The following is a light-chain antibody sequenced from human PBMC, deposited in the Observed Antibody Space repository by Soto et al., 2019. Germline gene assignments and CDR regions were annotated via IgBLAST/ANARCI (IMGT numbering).Light chain of an antibody. Sequence: SYELTPPPSVSVSPGQTASITCSGAKLDNKYVAWYRQKPGQSPVLIIFQDDRRPSWIPERFSGSNPGNTATLTISGTQVMDEADYFCQAWDTSAVIFGGGTKVTVL. CDR2: QDD. V-gene: IGLV3-1*01. CDR3: QAWDTSAVI. CDR1: KLDNKY. J-gene: IGLJ2*01.